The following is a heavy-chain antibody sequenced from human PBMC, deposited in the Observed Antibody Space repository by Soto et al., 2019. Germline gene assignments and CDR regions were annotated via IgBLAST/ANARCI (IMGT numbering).Heavy chain of an antibody. Sequence: EVHLVESGGGLVKPGESLRLSCVASGFSFTTHSMNWVRQAPGRGLEWVSSISPNSDYIYYADSLKGRFTISRDNAKNPLSLKKHALRAEYTVLDYCVRTTREIVLALSTASNWFDPWGQGTRVTVSA. CDR1: GFSFTTHS. V-gene: IGHV3-21*01. D-gene: IGHD2-8*01. CDR3: VRTTREIVLALSTASNWFDP. J-gene: IGHJ5*02. CDR2: ISPNSDYI.